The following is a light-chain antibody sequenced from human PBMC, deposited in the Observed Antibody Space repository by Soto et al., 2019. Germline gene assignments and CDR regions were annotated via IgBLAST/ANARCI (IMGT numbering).Light chain of an antibody. CDR2: EVT. CDR1: SSDVGSYNL. Sequence: QSVLTQPASVSGSPGQSITISCTGTSSDVGSYNLVSWYQQHPGKAPKLIIYEVTKRPSGVSNRFSGSKSGNTASLTISGLQAEDEADYHCRSYAGSNTFVFGTGTKVTVL. CDR3: RSYAGSNTFV. J-gene: IGLJ1*01. V-gene: IGLV2-23*02.